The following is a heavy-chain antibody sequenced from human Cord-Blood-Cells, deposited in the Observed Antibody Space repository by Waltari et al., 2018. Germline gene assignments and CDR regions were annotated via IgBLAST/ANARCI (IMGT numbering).Heavy chain of an antibody. V-gene: IGHV3-53*04. CDR3: AGIAAAGNDAFDI. CDR2: IYSGGST. CDR1: GFTVRSNY. J-gene: IGHJ3*02. D-gene: IGHD6-13*01. Sequence: EVQLVESGGGLVQPGGSLRLSCAASGFTVRSNYMSWVRQAPGKGLEWVSVIYSGGSTYYADSVKGRFTISRHNSKNTLYLQMNSLRAEDTAVYYCAGIAAAGNDAFDIWGQGTMVTVSS.